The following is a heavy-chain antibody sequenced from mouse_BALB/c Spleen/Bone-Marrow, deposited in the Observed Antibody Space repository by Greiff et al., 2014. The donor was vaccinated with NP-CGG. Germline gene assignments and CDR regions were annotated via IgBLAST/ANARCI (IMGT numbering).Heavy chain of an antibody. CDR2: IYPGNSDT. V-gene: IGHV1-5*01. D-gene: IGHD2-4*01. J-gene: IGHJ3*01. CDR1: GYTFTSYW. Sequence: VQLQQSGTVLARPGASVKMSCEASGYTFTSYWMHWVKQRPGQGLEWIGAIYPGNSDTSYNQKFKGKAKLTAVTSTSTAYMELSSLTNEDSAVYYCTRVITTGSAWFAYWGQGTLVTVSA. CDR3: TRVITTGSAWFAY.